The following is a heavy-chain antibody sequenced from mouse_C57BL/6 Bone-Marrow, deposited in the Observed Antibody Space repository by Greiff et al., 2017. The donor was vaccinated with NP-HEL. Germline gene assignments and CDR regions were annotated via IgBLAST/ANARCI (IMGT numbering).Heavy chain of an antibody. Sequence: QVQLQQSGPELVKPGASVKISCKASGYAFSSSWMNWVKQRPGKGLEWIGRIYPGDGDTNYNGKFKGKATLTADKSSSTAYMQLSSLTSEDSAVYFCARCVYYYGLDYFDYWGQGTTLTVSS. V-gene: IGHV1-82*01. CDR2: IYPGDGDT. J-gene: IGHJ2*01. D-gene: IGHD1-1*01. CDR3: ARCVYYYGLDYFDY. CDR1: GYAFSSSW.